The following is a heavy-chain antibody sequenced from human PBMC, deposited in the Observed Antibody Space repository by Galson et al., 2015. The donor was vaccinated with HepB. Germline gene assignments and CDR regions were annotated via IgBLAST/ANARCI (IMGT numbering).Heavy chain of an antibody. V-gene: IGHV1-69*13. Sequence: SVKVSCKASGGTFSSYAISWVRQAPGQGLEWMGGIIPIFGTANYAQKFQGRVTITADESTSTAYMELSSLRSEDTAVYYCARDRSRNYYYYYGMDVWGQGTTVTVSS. J-gene: IGHJ6*02. CDR2: IIPIFGTA. CDR1: GGTFSSYA. D-gene: IGHD3-10*01. CDR3: ARDRSRNYYYYYGMDV.